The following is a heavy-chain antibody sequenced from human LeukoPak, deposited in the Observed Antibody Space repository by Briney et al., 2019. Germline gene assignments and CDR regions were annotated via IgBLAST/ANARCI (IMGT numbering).Heavy chain of an antibody. CDR2: INYSGST. V-gene: IGHV4-34*01. CDR3: ARRGYDFWSGYYTRWFDP. CDR1: GGSFSGYY. J-gene: IGHJ5*02. D-gene: IGHD3-3*01. Sequence: SETVSLTCAVYGGSFSGYYWGWIRQPPGKGLEWIGEINYSGSTNYNPSLKSRVTISVDTSKNQFSLKLSSVTAADTAVYYCARRGYDFWSGYYTRWFDPWGQGTLVTVSS.